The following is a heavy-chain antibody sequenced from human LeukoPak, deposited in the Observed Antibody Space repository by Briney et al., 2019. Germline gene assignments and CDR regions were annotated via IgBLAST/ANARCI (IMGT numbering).Heavy chain of an antibody. J-gene: IGHJ5*02. D-gene: IGHD4-11*01. CDR1: GYTFTSYD. V-gene: IGHV1-8*01. Sequence: ASLKVSCKASGYTFTSYDINWVRQATGQGLEWMGWMNHNSGNTGYAQKLQGRVTMTRNTSISTAYMELSSLRSEDTAVYYCARGSYSGNWFDPWGQGTLVTVSS. CDR2: MNHNSGNT. CDR3: ARGSYSGNWFDP.